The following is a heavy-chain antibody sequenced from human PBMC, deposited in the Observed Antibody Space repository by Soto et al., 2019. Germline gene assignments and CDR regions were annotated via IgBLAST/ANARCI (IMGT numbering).Heavy chain of an antibody. D-gene: IGHD1-1*01. J-gene: IGHJ4*02. CDR2: IYYSGST. CDR3: ARDTTGTTLFDF. V-gene: IGHV4-59*01. CDR1: GGSMSSYY. Sequence: SETMSLTCTLCGGSMSSYYWSWIQQPPGKGLEWIGYIYYSGSTNYNPSLKSRVTISVDTSKNQFSLKLSSVTAADTAVYYCARDTTGTTLFDFPGQAPLVTVSS.